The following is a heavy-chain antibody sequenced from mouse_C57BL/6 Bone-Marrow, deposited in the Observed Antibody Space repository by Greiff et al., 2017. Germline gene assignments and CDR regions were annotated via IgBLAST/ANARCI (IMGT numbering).Heavy chain of an antibody. V-gene: IGHV14-2*01. CDR1: GFNIKDYY. Sequence: EVQRVESGAELVKPGASVKLSCTASGFNIKDYYMHWVKQRTEQGLEWIGRIDPEDGETKYAPKFKGKATITADTSSNTAYLKLSSLTSEDTAVYYCASPYYSFFYAMDYWGQGTSVTVSS. D-gene: IGHD2-12*01. CDR3: ASPYYSFFYAMDY. CDR2: IDPEDGET. J-gene: IGHJ4*01.